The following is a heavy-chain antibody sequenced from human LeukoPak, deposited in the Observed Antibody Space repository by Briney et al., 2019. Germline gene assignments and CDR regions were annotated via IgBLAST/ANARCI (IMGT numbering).Heavy chain of an antibody. CDR1: GYIFKDFY. CDR2: INPNSGDT. Sequence: GASVTVSFMTSGYIFKDFYIHLVRQAPGHGLEWMGWINPNSGDTNSAQRFQGRVTMTRDTSTGTAYMDLSSLTSDDTAVYFCANDSSGGHNSQWGQGTLVTVSS. J-gene: IGHJ4*02. V-gene: IGHV1-2*02. CDR3: ANDSSGGHNSQ. D-gene: IGHD5-24*01.